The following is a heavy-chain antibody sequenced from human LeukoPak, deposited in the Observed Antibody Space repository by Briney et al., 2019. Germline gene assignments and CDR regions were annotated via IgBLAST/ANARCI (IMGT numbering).Heavy chain of an antibody. V-gene: IGHV3-11*04. J-gene: IGHJ3*02. CDR1: GFTFSDYY. Sequence: PGGSLRLSCAASGFTFSDYYMSWIRQAPGKGLEWVSYISSSGSTIYYADSVKGRFTISRDNAKNSLYLQMNGLRAEDTAVYYCARHKNRGYSYGWDAFDIWGQGTMVTVSS. D-gene: IGHD5-18*01. CDR3: ARHKNRGYSYGWDAFDI. CDR2: ISSSGSTI.